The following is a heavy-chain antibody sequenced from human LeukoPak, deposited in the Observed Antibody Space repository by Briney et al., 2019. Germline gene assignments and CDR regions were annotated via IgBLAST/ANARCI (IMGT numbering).Heavy chain of an antibody. CDR3: ARVYNFGYCSGGSCYGLDY. D-gene: IGHD2-15*01. CDR2: IIPIFGTA. Sequence: SVKVSCKAFGGTFSSYAISWVRQAPGQGLEWMGGIIPIFGTANYAQKFRGRVTITADESTSTAYMELSSLRSEDTAVYYCARVYNFGYCSGGSCYGLDYWGQGTLVTVSS. V-gene: IGHV1-69*13. CDR1: GGTFSSYA. J-gene: IGHJ4*02.